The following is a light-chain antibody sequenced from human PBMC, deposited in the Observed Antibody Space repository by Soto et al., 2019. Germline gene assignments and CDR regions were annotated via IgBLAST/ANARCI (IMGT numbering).Light chain of an antibody. V-gene: IGKV1-9*01. CDR3: QHFSVSRLYI. Sequence: DIQLTQSPSFLSASVGDRVTITCRASQVINTYFAWYQQKPGRAPKLLIYAASTLPIGVPSRLSGSGAETEFTLTINGLQREDFATSYCQHFSVSRLYIFAQGTRLDIK. CDR1: QVINTY. CDR2: AAS. J-gene: IGKJ2*01.